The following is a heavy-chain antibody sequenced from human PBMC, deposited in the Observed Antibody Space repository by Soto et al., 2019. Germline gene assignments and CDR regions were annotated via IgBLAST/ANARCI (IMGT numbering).Heavy chain of an antibody. J-gene: IGHJ6*02. Sequence: PVGSLRLSCAASGFSFRNAWMSWVRQARGKGLEWVGHIKSQGDGGTRDYAAPVKGRFTISRDDSKNTLFLQMNSLKNEDTAVYFCTTDLQAYCDGTTCYAGNYYYDDMDVWGQGTTVTVSS. V-gene: IGHV3-15*01. CDR1: GFSFRNAW. D-gene: IGHD2-2*01. CDR3: TTDLQAYCDGTTCYAGNYYYDDMDV. CDR2: IKSQGDGGTR.